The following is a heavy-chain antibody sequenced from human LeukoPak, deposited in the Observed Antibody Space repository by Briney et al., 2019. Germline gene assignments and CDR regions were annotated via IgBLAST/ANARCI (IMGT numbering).Heavy chain of an antibody. V-gene: IGHV3-48*01. CDR1: GFTFSSYS. D-gene: IGHD4-17*01. Sequence: PGGSLRLSCAASGFTFSSYSMNWVRQAPGKGLEWVSYISSSSSTIYYADSVKGRFTISRDNAKNSLYLQMNSLRAEDTAVYYCARDLYGSPLDAVDIWGQGTMVTVSS. CDR2: ISSSSSTI. J-gene: IGHJ3*02. CDR3: ARDLYGSPLDAVDI.